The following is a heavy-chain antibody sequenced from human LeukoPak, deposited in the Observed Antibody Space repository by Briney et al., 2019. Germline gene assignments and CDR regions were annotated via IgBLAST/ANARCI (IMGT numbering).Heavy chain of an antibody. CDR3: ARDGDYGDYDYAFDI. Sequence: GGSLRLSCAASGFTFSSNAMSWVRQAPGKGLEWVSAISGLGGSTYYADSVKGRFTVSRDNSKNTLYLQMNSLRAEDTAVYYCARDGDYGDYDYAFDIWGQGTMVTVSS. CDR2: ISGLGGST. V-gene: IGHV3-23*01. CDR1: GFTFSSNA. D-gene: IGHD4-17*01. J-gene: IGHJ3*02.